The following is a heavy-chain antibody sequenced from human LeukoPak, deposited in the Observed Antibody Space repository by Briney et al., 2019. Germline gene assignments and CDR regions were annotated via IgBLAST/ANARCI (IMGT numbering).Heavy chain of an antibody. D-gene: IGHD6-13*01. CDR2: IYYSGST. CDR3: ARHPDSSSWYRVRGWFDP. CDR1: GVSISSSSYY. V-gene: IGHV4-39*07. Sequence: KPSETLSLTCTVSGVSISSSSYYWGWLRQPPGKGLEWIGSIYYSGSTNYNPSLKSRVTISVDTSKNQFSLKLSSVTAADTAVYYCARHPDSSSWYRVRGWFDPWGQGTLVTVSS. J-gene: IGHJ5*02.